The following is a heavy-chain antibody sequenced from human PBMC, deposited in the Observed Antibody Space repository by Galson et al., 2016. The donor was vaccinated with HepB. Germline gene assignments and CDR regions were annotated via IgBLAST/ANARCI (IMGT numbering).Heavy chain of an antibody. CDR3: AKERFGCFGGSCYSEFDS. V-gene: IGHV3-30*18. Sequence: SLRLSCAASGFAFSNCGVHWVRQAPGKGLEWVALVSYDGGDKYYGDSVKGRFTVSRDNSRNMLYLPMNSLRPKDTDVYYCAKERFGCFGGSCYSEFDSWGQGTLVTVSS. D-gene: IGHD2-15*01. J-gene: IGHJ4*02. CDR1: GFAFSNCG. CDR2: VSYDGGDK.